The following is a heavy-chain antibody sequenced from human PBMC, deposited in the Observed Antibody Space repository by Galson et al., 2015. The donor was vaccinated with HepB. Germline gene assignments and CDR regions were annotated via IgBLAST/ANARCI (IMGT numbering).Heavy chain of an antibody. CDR1: GITFSSFN. V-gene: IGHV3-48*01. Sequence: SLRLSCAASGITFSSFNMNWVRQAPGKGLEWIPYISNSGTTRYYADSVKGRFTISRDNAKNSLYLQMNSLRAEDTAMYYCARPGSRSRYSPFNEWGQGTLVIVSS. J-gene: IGHJ4*02. D-gene: IGHD3-3*01. CDR2: ISNSGTTR. CDR3: ARPGSRSRYSPFNE.